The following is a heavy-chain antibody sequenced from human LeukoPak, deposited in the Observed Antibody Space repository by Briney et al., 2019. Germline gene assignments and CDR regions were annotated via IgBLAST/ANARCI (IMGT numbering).Heavy chain of an antibody. CDR2: IYTSGST. J-gene: IGHJ5*02. D-gene: IGHD3-3*01. V-gene: IGHV4-61*02. CDR3: ARDRSGYWFDP. CDR1: GGSISSGSYY. Sequence: PSETLSLTCTVSGGSISSGSYYWSWIRQPAGKGLEWIGRIYTSGSTNYNPSLKSRVTISVDTSKNQFSLKLSSVTAADTAVYYCARDRSGYWFDPWGQGTLVTVSS.